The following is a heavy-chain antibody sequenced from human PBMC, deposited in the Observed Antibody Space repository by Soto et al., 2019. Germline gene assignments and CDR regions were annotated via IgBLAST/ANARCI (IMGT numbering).Heavy chain of an antibody. CDR2: ISWNTDGSST. CDR3: TRGVPVTGTWGRPFDY. J-gene: IGHJ4*02. CDR1: GFTFDDYA. D-gene: IGHD6-19*01. V-gene: IGHV3-9*01. Sequence: PGGSLRLSCAASGFTFDDYAMHWVRQAPGKGLEWVSGISWNTDGSSTTYADSVKGRFTISRDNAKNTLYLHLNSLRGEDTAFYYCTRGVPVTGTWGRPFDYWGQGTLVTVS.